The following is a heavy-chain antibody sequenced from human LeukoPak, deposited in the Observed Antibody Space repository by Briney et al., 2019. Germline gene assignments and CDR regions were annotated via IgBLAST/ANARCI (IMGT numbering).Heavy chain of an antibody. Sequence: GGSLRLSCVASGFTLSSYNMKWVRQAPGKRLEWVSSISWRSSDIEYADSVKGRFTISRDNAKNSLYLQMNSLRAEATAVYYCARDPTYMVRGATTYGMDVWGQGTTVTVSS. D-gene: IGHD3-10*01. J-gene: IGHJ6*01. V-gene: IGHV3-21*04. CDR1: GFTLSSYN. CDR2: ISWRSSDI. CDR3: ARDPTYMVRGATTYGMDV.